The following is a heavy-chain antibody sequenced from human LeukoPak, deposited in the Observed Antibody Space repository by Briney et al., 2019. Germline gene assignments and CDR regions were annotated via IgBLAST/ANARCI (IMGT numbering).Heavy chain of an antibody. Sequence: ASVKVSCKASGYTFTSYYMHWVRQAPGQGLEWMGIINPSGGSTSYSQKFQGRVTMTRDTSTSTVYMELSSLRSEDTAVYYCAREGIRRYSNYVADAFDIWGQGTMVTVSS. J-gene: IGHJ3*02. CDR3: AREGIRRYSNYVADAFDI. CDR1: GYTFTSYY. CDR2: INPSGGST. D-gene: IGHD4-11*01. V-gene: IGHV1-46*01.